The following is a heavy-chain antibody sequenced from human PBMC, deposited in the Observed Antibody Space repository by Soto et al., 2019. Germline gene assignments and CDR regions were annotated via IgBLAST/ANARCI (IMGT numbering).Heavy chain of an antibody. V-gene: IGHV4-31*03. Sequence: SETLSLTCTVSGGSISSGGYYWSWIRQHPGKGLEWIGYIYYSGSTYYNPSLKSRVTISVDTSKNQFSLKLSSVTAADTAVYYCAREHSSSSPYFDYWGQGTLVTVSS. CDR2: IYYSGST. J-gene: IGHJ4*02. CDR3: AREHSSSSPYFDY. D-gene: IGHD6-6*01. CDR1: GGSISSGGYY.